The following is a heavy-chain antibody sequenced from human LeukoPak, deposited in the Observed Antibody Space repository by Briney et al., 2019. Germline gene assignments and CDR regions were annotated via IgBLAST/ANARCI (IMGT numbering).Heavy chain of an antibody. CDR2: MNPNSGNT. CDR1: GYTFTSYD. Sequence: ASVKVSCKASGYTFTSYDINWVRQATGQGLEWMGWMNPNSGNTGYVQKFQGRVTMTRNTSISTAYMELSSLRSDDTAVYYCARQIAVAGNDFWGQGTLVAVSS. D-gene: IGHD6-19*01. J-gene: IGHJ4*02. CDR3: ARQIAVAGNDF. V-gene: IGHV1-8*01.